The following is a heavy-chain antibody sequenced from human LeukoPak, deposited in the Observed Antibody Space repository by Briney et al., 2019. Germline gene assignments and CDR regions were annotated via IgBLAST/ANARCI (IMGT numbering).Heavy chain of an antibody. CDR2: ISWNSKNI. CDR3: AKGNRDSSGFYYYYGMDV. CDR1: GFTFDDYA. D-gene: IGHD3-22*01. J-gene: IGHJ6*02. V-gene: IGHV3-9*01. Sequence: GRSLRLSCAASGFTFDDYAMFWVRQAPGKGLEWVSGISWNSKNIGYAASVKGRFTISRDNAKNSLYLQMNSLRAEDTAFYYCAKGNRDSSGFYYYYGMDVWGQGTTVTVSS.